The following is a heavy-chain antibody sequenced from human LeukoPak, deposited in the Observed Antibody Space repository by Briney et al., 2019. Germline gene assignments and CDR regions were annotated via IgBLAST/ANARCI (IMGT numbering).Heavy chain of an antibody. D-gene: IGHD2-2*01. J-gene: IGHJ5*02. Sequence: ASVKVSCKASGYTFTGYYMHWVRQAPGQGLEWMGWINPNSGGTNYAQKFQGRVTMTRDTSISTAYMELSRLRSDDTAVYCCARPYCSSTSCYENWFDPWGQGTLVTVSS. CDR1: GYTFTGYY. CDR3: ARPYCSSTSCYENWFDP. CDR2: INPNSGGT. V-gene: IGHV1-2*02.